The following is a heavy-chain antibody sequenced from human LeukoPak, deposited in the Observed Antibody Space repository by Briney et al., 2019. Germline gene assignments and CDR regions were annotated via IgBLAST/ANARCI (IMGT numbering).Heavy chain of an antibody. J-gene: IGHJ6*03. CDR2: IIPIFGIA. D-gene: IGHD6-13*01. V-gene: IGHV1-69*10. CDR1: GYTFTSYD. CDR3: ARDGYSSHTPNYYYYYMDV. Sequence: SVKVSCKASGYTFTSYDINWVRQAPGQGLEWMGGIIPIFGIASYAQKFQGRVTITADKSTSTAYMELSSLRSEDTAVYYCARDGYSSHTPNYYYYYMDVWGKGTTVTVSS.